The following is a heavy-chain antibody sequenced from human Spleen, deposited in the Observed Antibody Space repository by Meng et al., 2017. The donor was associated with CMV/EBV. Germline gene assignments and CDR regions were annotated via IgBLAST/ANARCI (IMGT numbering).Heavy chain of an antibody. CDR3: AKGSRWLPSDF. V-gene: IGHV3-30*18. D-gene: IGHD5-12*01. CDR1: GFTFSTYD. Sequence: LSCAASGFTFSTYDMRWVRQAPGKGLEWVALISYDGGNKYYADSVKGRFTISRDISKNTLYLQMNSLRAEDTAVYYCAKGSRWLPSDFWGQGTLVTVSS. J-gene: IGHJ4*02. CDR2: ISYDGGNK.